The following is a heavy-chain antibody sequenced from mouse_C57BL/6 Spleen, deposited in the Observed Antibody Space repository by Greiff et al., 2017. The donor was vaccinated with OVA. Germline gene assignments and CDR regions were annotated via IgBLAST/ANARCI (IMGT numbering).Heavy chain of an antibody. CDR3: ARVGRRGYFDY. Sequence: VQLQQPGAELVRPGSSVKLSCKASGYTFTSYWMHWVKQRPIQGLEWIGNIDPSDSETHYNQKFKDKATLTVDKSSSTAYMQLSSLTSEDSAVYYCARVGRRGYFDYWGQGTTLTVSS. CDR2: IDPSDSET. CDR1: GYTFTSYW. D-gene: IGHD4-1*01. J-gene: IGHJ2*01. V-gene: IGHV1-52*01.